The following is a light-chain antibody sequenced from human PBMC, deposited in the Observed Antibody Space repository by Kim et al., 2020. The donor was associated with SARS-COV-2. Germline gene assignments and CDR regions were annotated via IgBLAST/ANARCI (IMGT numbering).Light chain of an antibody. Sequence: GQTDTSTSQRDSRRGEDARWVRQKSGQAPILVIYGNKNRPSGIPDRCSGSGSGNTASLTITGAQAEDEADYYCNARDSSGNHVLFGGGTQLTVL. CDR2: GNK. J-gene: IGLJ3*02. V-gene: IGLV3-19*01. CDR3: NARDSSGNHVL. CDR1: SRRGED.